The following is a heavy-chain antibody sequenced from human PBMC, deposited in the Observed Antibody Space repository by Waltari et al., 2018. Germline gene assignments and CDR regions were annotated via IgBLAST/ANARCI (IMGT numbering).Heavy chain of an antibody. J-gene: IGHJ6*02. V-gene: IGHV4-4*07. CDR3: ARDYDFWSGYYYYYYYGMDV. Sequence: QVQLQESGPGLVKPSETLSLTCTVSGGSISSYYWSWIRQPAGKGLEWIGRIYTSGSTNYNPALKSRVTMSVDTSKNQFSLKLSSVTAADTAVYYCARDYDFWSGYYYYYYYGMDVWGQGTTVIVSS. CDR1: GGSISSYY. CDR2: IYTSGST. D-gene: IGHD3-3*01.